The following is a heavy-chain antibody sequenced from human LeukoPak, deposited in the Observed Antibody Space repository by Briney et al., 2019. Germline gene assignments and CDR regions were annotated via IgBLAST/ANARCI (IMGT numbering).Heavy chain of an antibody. Sequence: SETLSLTCTVSGGSISSSSYYWGWIRQPPGKGLEWIGGIYYSGSTYYNPSLKSRVTISVDTSKNQFSLKLSSVTAADTAVYYCARGRATIFGVVHYFDYWGLGTLVTVSS. CDR2: IYYSGST. CDR1: GGSISSSSYY. V-gene: IGHV4-39*07. J-gene: IGHJ4*02. D-gene: IGHD3-3*01. CDR3: ARGRATIFGVVHYFDY.